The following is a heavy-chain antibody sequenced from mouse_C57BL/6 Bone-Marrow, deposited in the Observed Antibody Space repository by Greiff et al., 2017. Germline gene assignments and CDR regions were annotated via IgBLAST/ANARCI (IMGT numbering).Heavy chain of an antibody. D-gene: IGHD2-1*01. CDR2: IYPRSGNT. CDR3: ARSYGNYAAY. V-gene: IGHV1-81*01. J-gene: IGHJ3*01. CDR1: GYTFTSYG. Sequence: QVQLQQSGAELARPGASVKLSCKASGYTFTSYGISWVKQRTGQGLEWIGEIYPRSGNTYYNEKFKGKATLTADKSSSTAYMELRSLTSENSTVYFCARSYGNYAAYWGQGTLVTVSA.